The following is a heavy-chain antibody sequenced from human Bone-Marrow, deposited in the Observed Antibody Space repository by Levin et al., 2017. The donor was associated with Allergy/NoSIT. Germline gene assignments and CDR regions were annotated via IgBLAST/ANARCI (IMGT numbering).Heavy chain of an antibody. V-gene: IGHV5-51*01. CDR2: IYPDYSDT. CDR3: ARATMVFDY. D-gene: IGHD3-10*01. CDR1: GFIFTNYW. Sequence: GGPLRLSCKTSGFIFTNYWIAWVRQMPGKGLEWMGIIYPDYSDTKYSPSFQGQVTISADKSTSTAYLQWRGLKASDTAIYYCARATMVFDYWGQGTLVTVSS. J-gene: IGHJ4*02.